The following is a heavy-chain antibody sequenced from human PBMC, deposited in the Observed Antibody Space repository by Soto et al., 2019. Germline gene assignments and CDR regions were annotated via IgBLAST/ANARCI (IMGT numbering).Heavy chain of an antibody. CDR2: ISSSSSYI. J-gene: IGHJ4*02. V-gene: IGHV3-21*01. Sequence: PGGSLRLSCEASGFTFSSHWMHWVRQVPGKGLVWVSSISSSSSYIYYADSVKGRFTISRDNAKNSLYLQMNSLRAEDTAVYYCARDSMKDDPGYSPTFVDYWGQGTLVTVSS. CDR1: GFTFSSHW. D-gene: IGHD5-18*01. CDR3: ARDSMKDDPGYSPTFVDY.